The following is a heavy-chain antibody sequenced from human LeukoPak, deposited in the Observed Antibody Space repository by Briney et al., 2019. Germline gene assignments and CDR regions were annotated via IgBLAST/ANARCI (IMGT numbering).Heavy chain of an antibody. CDR3: ASIRTGYSSGSPVY. J-gene: IGHJ4*02. V-gene: IGHV4-59*01. CDR2: LYYSGST. Sequence: SEPLSLTCTVSGGSISSYYWSWLRQPPGKGLEWMGYLYYSGSTNYHPSLKSRVTISVDTSKNQFSLKLSSVTAADTAVYYCASIRTGYSSGSPVYWRQGTLVSVS. D-gene: IGHD6-19*01. CDR1: GGSISSYY.